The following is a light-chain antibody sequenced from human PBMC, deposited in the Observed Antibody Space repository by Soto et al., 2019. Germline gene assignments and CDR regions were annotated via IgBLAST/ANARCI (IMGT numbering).Light chain of an antibody. J-gene: IGKJ4*01. CDR3: QQLNSYPLT. Sequence: DIQLTQSPSFLSASVGDRVTITCRASQGISSYLAWYQQKPGKAPKLLIYAASTLQSGVPSRFSGSGSGTEFTLTISSLQPEDFATDYCQQLNSYPLTFGGGTKVDXK. CDR1: QGISSY. V-gene: IGKV1-9*01. CDR2: AAS.